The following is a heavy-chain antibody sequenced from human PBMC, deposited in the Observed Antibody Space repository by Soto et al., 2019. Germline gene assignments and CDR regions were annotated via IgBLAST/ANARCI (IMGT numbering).Heavy chain of an antibody. CDR1: GFTFSSYN. Sequence: EVQLVESGGGLVKPGGSLRLSCAAFGFTFSSYNMNWVRQAPGKGLEWVSLITSSGYYMYYADSQKGRFTISRDNAKNSLYLQMNSLRAEDTAVYYCARVERDYYAMDVWGQGTTVTVSS. D-gene: IGHD1-1*01. CDR3: ARVERDYYAMDV. CDR2: ITSSGYYM. V-gene: IGHV3-21*01. J-gene: IGHJ6*02.